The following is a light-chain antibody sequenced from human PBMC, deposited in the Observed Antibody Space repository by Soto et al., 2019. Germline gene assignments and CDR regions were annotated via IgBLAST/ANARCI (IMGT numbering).Light chain of an antibody. CDR2: YDS. Sequence: SYGLTQPPSVSVAPGKTARITCGGNNIGSKSVHWYQQKPGQAPVLVIYYDSDRPSGIPERFSGSNSGNTATLTISRVEAGDEADYYCQVWDSSSDHNYVFGTGTKVTV. CDR3: QVWDSSSDHNYV. CDR1: NIGSKS. J-gene: IGLJ1*01. V-gene: IGLV3-21*04.